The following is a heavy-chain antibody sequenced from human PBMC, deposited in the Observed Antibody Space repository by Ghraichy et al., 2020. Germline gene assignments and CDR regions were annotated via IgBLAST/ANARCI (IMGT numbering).Heavy chain of an antibody. CDR2: FDPEDGET. V-gene: IGHV1-24*01. D-gene: IGHD3-10*01. CDR3: ATESWGRGYFDY. Sequence: ASVKVSCKVSGYTLTELSMHWVRQAPGKGLEWMGGFDPEDGETIYAQKFQGRVTMTEDTSTDTAYMELSSLRSEDTAVYYCATESWGRGYFDYWGQGTLVTVSS. CDR1: GYTLTELS. J-gene: IGHJ4*02.